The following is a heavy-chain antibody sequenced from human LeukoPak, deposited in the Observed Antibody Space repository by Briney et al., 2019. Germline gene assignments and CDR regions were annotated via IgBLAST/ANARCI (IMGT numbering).Heavy chain of an antibody. CDR3: ARVDGSSGWYVDY. Sequence: SQTLSLTCAISGDSVSGNSAAWNWIRQSPSRGLEWLGRTYYRSKWYTDYAVSVKSRITINPDTSKNQFSLQLNSVTPEDTAVYYCARVDGSSGWYVDYWGQGTLVTVSS. J-gene: IGHJ4*02. CDR1: GDSVSGNSAA. V-gene: IGHV6-1*01. CDR2: TYYRSKWYT. D-gene: IGHD6-19*01.